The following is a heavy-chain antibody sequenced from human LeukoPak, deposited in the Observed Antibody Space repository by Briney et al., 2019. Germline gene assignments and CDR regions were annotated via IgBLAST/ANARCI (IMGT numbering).Heavy chain of an antibody. D-gene: IGHD6-13*01. Sequence: GGSLRLSCAASGFTFSNFWMHWVRQAPGRGLVWVSRINPDGSATTYADSVKGRFTISRDNAKNTLYLQMNGLRAEDTAVYYCAREGVAGTGLDYWGQGTLVTVSS. CDR1: GFTFSNFW. J-gene: IGHJ4*02. CDR3: AREGVAGTGLDY. V-gene: IGHV3-74*01. CDR2: INPDGSAT.